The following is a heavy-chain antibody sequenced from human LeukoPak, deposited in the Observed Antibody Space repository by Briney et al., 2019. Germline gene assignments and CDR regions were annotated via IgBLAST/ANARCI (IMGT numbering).Heavy chain of an antibody. Sequence: PSETLSLTCTVSGGSISSGNYYWSWSRQSPGKDLEWIGYIYYSGSVFYNPSLESRIIISLDTSKNQFSLKVTSLTAADSAVYYCARKTRTWSNWFDPWGQGTLVTVSS. CDR1: GGSISSGNYY. V-gene: IGHV4-30-4*01. J-gene: IGHJ5*02. CDR3: ARKTRTWSNWFDP. D-gene: IGHD1-14*01. CDR2: IYYSGSV.